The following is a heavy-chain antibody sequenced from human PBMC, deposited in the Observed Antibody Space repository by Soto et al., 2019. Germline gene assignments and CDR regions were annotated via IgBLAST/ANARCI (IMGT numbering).Heavy chain of an antibody. V-gene: IGHV3-66*01. Sequence: GGSLRLSCAASGFTVSSNYMSWVRQAPGKGLEWVSVIYSGGSTYYADSVKGRFTISRHNSKNTLYLQMNSLRVEDTAVYYCARDFSQYDILTGTYYYYGMDVWGQGTTVTVSS. J-gene: IGHJ6*02. CDR1: GFTVSSNY. CDR3: ARDFSQYDILTGTYYYYGMDV. D-gene: IGHD3-9*01. CDR2: IYSGGST.